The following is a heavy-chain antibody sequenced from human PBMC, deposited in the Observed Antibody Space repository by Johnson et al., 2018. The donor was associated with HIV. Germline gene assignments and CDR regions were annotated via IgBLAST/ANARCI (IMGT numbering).Heavy chain of an antibody. D-gene: IGHD1-26*01. V-gene: IGHV3-9*01. Sequence: VQLVESGGGLVQPGRSLRLSCAASGFTFDDYAMHWVRQAPGKGLEWVSGISWNSGSICYADSVKGRFTISRDNAKNSLYLQMNSLRAEDTALYYCAKDCALVGATVWPDAFDIWGQGTMVTVSS. J-gene: IGHJ3*02. CDR1: GFTFDDYA. CDR3: AKDCALVGATVWPDAFDI. CDR2: ISWNSGSI.